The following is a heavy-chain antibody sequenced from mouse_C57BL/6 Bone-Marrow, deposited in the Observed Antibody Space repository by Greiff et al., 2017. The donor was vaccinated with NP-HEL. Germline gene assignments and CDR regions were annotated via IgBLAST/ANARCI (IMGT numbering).Heavy chain of an antibody. D-gene: IGHD1-1*01. Sequence: EVKLVESGGGLVKPGGSLKLSCAASGLTFSDYGMHWVRQAPEKGLEWVAYISSGSSTTYYADTVKGRFTISRDNAKNTLFLQKTSLRSEDTAMYYCARPGTTVVAFDYWGQGTTLTVSS. CDR1: GLTFSDYG. J-gene: IGHJ2*01. CDR3: ARPGTTVVAFDY. CDR2: ISSGSSTT. V-gene: IGHV5-17*01.